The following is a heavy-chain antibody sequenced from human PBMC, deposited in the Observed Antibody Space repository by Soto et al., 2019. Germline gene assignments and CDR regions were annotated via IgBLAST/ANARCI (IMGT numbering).Heavy chain of an antibody. CDR2: ISYDGSYK. CDR1: GFTFSSYG. V-gene: IGHV3-30*18. D-gene: IGHD3-16*01. Sequence: QVQLVESGGGVVQPGRSLRLSCAASGFTFSSYGMHWVRQAPGKGLERVAVISYDGSYKYYADSVKGRFTISRDNSKNTLYLQMNSLRAEDTAVYYWEKWNGGFDYWGQGTLVTVSS. J-gene: IGHJ4*02. CDR3: EKWNGGFDY.